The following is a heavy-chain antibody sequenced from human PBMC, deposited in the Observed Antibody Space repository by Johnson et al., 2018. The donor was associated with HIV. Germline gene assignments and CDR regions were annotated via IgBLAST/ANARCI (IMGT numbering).Heavy chain of an antibody. CDR2: ISYDGNNK. CDR3: ARDRVITFGGVIGRGAFDI. Sequence: QVQLVESGGGVVQPGRSLRLSCAASGFTFSSYAMHWVRQAPGKGLEWVAVISYDGNNKYYADSVKGRFTISRDNSKNTLYLQMNSLRAEDTAVYYCARDRVITFGGVIGRGAFDIWGQGTMVTVSS. CDR1: GFTFSSYA. V-gene: IGHV3-30*04. D-gene: IGHD3-16*02. J-gene: IGHJ3*02.